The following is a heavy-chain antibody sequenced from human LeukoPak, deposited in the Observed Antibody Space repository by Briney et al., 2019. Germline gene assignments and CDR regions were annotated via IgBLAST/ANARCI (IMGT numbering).Heavy chain of an antibody. CDR1: GFTFSSYA. D-gene: IGHD3-22*01. J-gene: IGHJ4*02. V-gene: IGHV3-23*01. CDR2: ISTSGGST. Sequence: AGSLRLSCAASGFTFSSYAMSWVRQAPGKGLEWVSAISTSGGSTYYADSVKGRFTISRVNSKNTLYLQMNSLRAEDAAVYYCAKDITTLIDWGQGTLVTVSS. CDR3: AKDITTLID.